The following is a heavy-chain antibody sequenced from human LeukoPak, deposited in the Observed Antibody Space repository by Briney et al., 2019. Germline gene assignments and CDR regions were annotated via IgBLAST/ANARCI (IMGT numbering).Heavy chain of an antibody. D-gene: IGHD6-13*01. CDR2: IYTSGST. V-gene: IGHV4-4*07. J-gene: IGHJ4*02. Sequence: SETLSLTCTVSGGSISSYYWSWIRQPAGKGLEWIGRIYTSGSTNYNPSLKSRVIMSVDTSKNQFSLKLSSVTAADTAVYYCARDPYSSSWYVEDYWGQGTLVTVSS. CDR1: GGSISSYY. CDR3: ARDPYSSSWYVEDY.